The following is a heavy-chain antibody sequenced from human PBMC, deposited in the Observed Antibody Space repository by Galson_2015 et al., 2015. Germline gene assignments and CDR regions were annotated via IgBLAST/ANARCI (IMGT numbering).Heavy chain of an antibody. CDR2: INGGDGNT. D-gene: IGHD3-16*01. V-gene: IGHV1-3*01. J-gene: IGHJ4*02. CDR1: EYTFTRHA. CDR3: ASHPWGNWHFEY. Sequence: SVKVSCKASEYTFTRHAIHWVRQAPGQRLEWMGWINGGDGNTKSSQNFQGRVTITRDTSASTAYMDLSSLRPEDTAVYYCASHPWGNWHFEYWGQGTLVTVSS.